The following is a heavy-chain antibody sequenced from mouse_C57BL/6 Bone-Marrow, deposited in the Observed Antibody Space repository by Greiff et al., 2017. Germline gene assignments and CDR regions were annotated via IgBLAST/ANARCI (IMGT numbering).Heavy chain of an antibody. Sequence: QLQQSGPGLVQPSQSLSITCPVSGFSFTSYGVHWVRQSPGKGLEWLGVIWRGGSTDYNAAFMSRLSITKDNSKSQVFFKMNSLQADDTAIYYCAKEGYYGSLWYFDVWGTGTTVTVSS. CDR3: AKEGYYGSLWYFDV. CDR1: GFSFTSYG. J-gene: IGHJ1*03. V-gene: IGHV2-5*01. CDR2: IWRGGST. D-gene: IGHD1-1*01.